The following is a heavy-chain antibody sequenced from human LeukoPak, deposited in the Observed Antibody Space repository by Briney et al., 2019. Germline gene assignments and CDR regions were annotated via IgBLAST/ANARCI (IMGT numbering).Heavy chain of an antibody. D-gene: IGHD7-27*01. J-gene: IGHJ4*02. CDR3: AKDGGLWVSAHWGDS. Sequence: PGRSLRLSCAASGFTFSSYGMHWVRQAPGKGLEWVAVIWNDGSNKCYADSVKGRFTISRDNSKNTLYLQMNSLRAEDTAVYYCAKDGGLWVSAHWGDSWGRGTLVTVSS. CDR1: GFTFSSYG. CDR2: IWNDGSNK. V-gene: IGHV3-33*06.